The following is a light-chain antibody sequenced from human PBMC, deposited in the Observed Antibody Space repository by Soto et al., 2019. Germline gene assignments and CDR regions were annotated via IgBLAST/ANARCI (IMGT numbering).Light chain of an antibody. J-gene: IGKJ1*01. CDR2: AAS. V-gene: IGKV3-15*01. Sequence: ERVVTQSPATLSVSPGEGATLSCRASETVSTNLAWYQQKPGQAPRLLIYAASTRATGVPARFCGSGSGTEFTLTISSLQSEDVAAYYCQQYENWPWTFGQGTKVDIK. CDR3: QQYENWPWT. CDR1: ETVSTN.